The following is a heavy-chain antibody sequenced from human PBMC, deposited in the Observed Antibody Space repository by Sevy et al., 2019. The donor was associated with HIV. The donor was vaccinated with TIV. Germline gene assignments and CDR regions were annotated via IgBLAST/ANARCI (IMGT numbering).Heavy chain of an antibody. V-gene: IGHV3-15*01. Sequence: GGSLRLSCAVSGFTFNNAWMNWVRQAPGTGLQWVGLIKSKIDVETTDYAAPGKGRFTISRDDSKNTLYLQMNSLKIEDTAVYYCATAPGYYDSAPFDYWGPGTLVTVSS. D-gene: IGHD3-22*01. CDR3: ATAPGYYDSAPFDY. CDR1: GFTFNNAW. J-gene: IGHJ4*02. CDR2: IKSKIDVETT.